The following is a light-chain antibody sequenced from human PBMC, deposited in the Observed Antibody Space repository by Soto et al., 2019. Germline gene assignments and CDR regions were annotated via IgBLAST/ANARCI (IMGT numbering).Light chain of an antibody. CDR1: QSVSSSY. CDR3: QQYGSSPRT. V-gene: IGKV3-20*01. CDR2: GAS. Sequence: IVLTQSPGTLSLSPGERATLSCRASQSVSSSYLAWYQQKPGQAPRLLIYGASNRATGIPDRFSGSGSGTDFTLTISRLETGDFALYYCQQYGSSPRTFGQGTKVEVK. J-gene: IGKJ1*01.